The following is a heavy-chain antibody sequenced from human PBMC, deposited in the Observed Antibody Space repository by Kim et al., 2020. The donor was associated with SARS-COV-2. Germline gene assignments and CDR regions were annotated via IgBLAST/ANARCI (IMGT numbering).Heavy chain of an antibody. Sequence: GESLKISCQGSGYRFTSNWITWVRQMPGKGLEWMGRIDSDDSENHYSPSFQGHVTISSDKSISTAYLQWSSLKASDTAMYYCARPTGLLGSGTYKGHDYWGQGTLVTVSS. V-gene: IGHV5-10-1*01. CDR2: IDSDDSEN. J-gene: IGHJ4*02. CDR3: ARPTGLLGSGTYKGHDY. D-gene: IGHD3-10*01. CDR1: GYRFTSNW.